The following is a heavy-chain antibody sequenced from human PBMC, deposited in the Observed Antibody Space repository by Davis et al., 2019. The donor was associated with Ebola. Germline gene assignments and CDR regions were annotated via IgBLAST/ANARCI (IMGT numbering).Heavy chain of an antibody. CDR3: GRGGGGGLLDDY. D-gene: IGHD3-16*01. V-gene: IGHV3-48*02. CDR1: GFTFSSYG. Sequence: PGGSLRLSCAASGFTFSSYGMHWVRQAPGKGLEWVSYIGPNSSTIYYADSVKGRFTISRDNAKNSLYLQMNSLRDKDTAVYYCGRGGGGGLLDDYWGQGTLVTVSS. J-gene: IGHJ4*02. CDR2: IGPNSSTI.